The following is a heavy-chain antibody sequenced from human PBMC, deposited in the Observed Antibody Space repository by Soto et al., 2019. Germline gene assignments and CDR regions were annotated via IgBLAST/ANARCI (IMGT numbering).Heavy chain of an antibody. CDR2: INHSGST. J-gene: IGHJ3*02. Sequence: SETLSLTCAVYGGSFSGYYWSWIRQPPGKGLEWIREINHSGSTNYNPSLKSRVTISVDTSKNLFSLKLSSVTAADTAVYYCARESLTYYYDSSGYGAFDIWGQGTMVTVSS. CDR3: ARESLTYYYDSSGYGAFDI. V-gene: IGHV4-34*09. CDR1: GGSFSGYY. D-gene: IGHD3-22*01.